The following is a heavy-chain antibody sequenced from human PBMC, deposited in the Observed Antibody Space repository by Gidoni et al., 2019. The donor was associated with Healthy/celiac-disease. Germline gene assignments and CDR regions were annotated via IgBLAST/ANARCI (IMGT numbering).Heavy chain of an antibody. CDR1: GFTFSSYE. J-gene: IGHJ6*02. Sequence: EVQLVESGGGLVQPGGSLRLSCAASGFTFSSYEMNWVRQAPGKGLEWVSYISSSGSTIYYADSVKGRFTISRANAKNSLYLQMNSLRAEDTAVYYCAREWAMGILILGVDGMDVWGQGTTVTVSS. D-gene: IGHD2-15*01. CDR3: AREWAMGILILGVDGMDV. V-gene: IGHV3-48*03. CDR2: ISSSGSTI.